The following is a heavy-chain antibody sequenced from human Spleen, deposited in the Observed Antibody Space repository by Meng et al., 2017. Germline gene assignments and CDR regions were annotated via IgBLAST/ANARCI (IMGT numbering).Heavy chain of an antibody. CDR2: IYSGGNT. V-gene: IGHV3-66*01. J-gene: IGHJ6*02. D-gene: IGHD3-10*01. CDR1: GFTVSHNY. CDR3: ARGKGGYGSLDV. Sequence: GESLKISCAASGFTVSHNYMSWVRQAPGKGLEWVSVIYSGGNTYYADSVKGRFTISRDNSKNTVFLQINSLRAEDTAVYYCARGKGGYGSLDVWGQGTTVTVSS.